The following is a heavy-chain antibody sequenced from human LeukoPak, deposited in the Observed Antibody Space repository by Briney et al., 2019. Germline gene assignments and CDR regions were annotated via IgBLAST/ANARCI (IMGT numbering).Heavy chain of an antibody. Sequence: GGSLRLSCAASGFTFSTSWMHWVRQAPGKGLVWVSQINSDGGRTRHADSVKGRLTISRDNARNTVYLQMNSLRTDDTAMYYCARGRHGLFDYWGHGALVTVSS. CDR2: INSDGGRT. CDR1: GFTFSTSW. CDR3: ARGRHGLFDY. D-gene: IGHD5-24*01. V-gene: IGHV3-74*01. J-gene: IGHJ4*01.